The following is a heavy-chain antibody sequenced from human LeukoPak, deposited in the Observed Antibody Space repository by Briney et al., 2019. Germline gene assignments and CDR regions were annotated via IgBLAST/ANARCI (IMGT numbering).Heavy chain of an antibody. Sequence: GGSLRLSCAASGFTFSTYWMSWVRQAPGKGLEWVSGISGSGGSTYHADCVKGRFTISRDNSKNTVYLQMNSLRAEDTAIYYCAKVPLGSGSYYPYYYYMDVWGKGTTVTVSS. J-gene: IGHJ6*03. CDR3: AKVPLGSGSYYPYYYYMDV. CDR1: GFTFSTYW. V-gene: IGHV3-23*01. D-gene: IGHD1-26*01. CDR2: ISGSGGST.